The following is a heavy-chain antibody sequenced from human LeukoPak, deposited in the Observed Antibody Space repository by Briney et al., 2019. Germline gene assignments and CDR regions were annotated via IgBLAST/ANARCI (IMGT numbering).Heavy chain of an antibody. V-gene: IGHV3-48*04. Sequence: GGSLRLSCEFSGIIFSTYAMNWVRQAPGKGLEWISYISGSSSGSTSITQYADPVKGRFTISRDNAKNSLHLQMDSLSAEDTAVYYCARDFWSGYYTEDWGQGALVIVSS. D-gene: IGHD3-3*01. CDR3: ARDFWSGYYTED. CDR1: GIIFSTYA. CDR2: ISGSSSGSTSIT. J-gene: IGHJ4*02.